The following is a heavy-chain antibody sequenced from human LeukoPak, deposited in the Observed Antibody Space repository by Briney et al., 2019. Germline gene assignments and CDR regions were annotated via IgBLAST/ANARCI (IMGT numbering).Heavy chain of an antibody. V-gene: IGHV3-23*01. Sequence: GGSLRLSCAASGFTFSSCAMSWVRQAPGKGLEWVSAMSGSGRSTYYADSVKGRFTISRDNSKNTVYLQMNSLRPEDTAEYYCAKDMGEDGSYFLDYWGQGTLVTVSS. J-gene: IGHJ4*02. CDR1: GFTFSSCA. CDR3: AKDMGEDGSYFLDY. D-gene: IGHD1-26*01. CDR2: MSGSGRST.